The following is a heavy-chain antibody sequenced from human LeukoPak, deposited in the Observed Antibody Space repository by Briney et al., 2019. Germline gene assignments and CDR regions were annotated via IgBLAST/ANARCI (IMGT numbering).Heavy chain of an antibody. Sequence: PGGSLRLSCVGSGFSFRSHWENWVRQSPGKGLEWVANIKPDGSDKYYVDSARGRFTVSRDNAKNSAFLQMNSLRAEDTAIYYCATISAQTFDIWGQGTLVSVSS. CDR1: GFSFRSHW. V-gene: IGHV3-7*01. CDR3: ATISAQTFDI. CDR2: IKPDGSDK. J-gene: IGHJ3*02. D-gene: IGHD5-24*01.